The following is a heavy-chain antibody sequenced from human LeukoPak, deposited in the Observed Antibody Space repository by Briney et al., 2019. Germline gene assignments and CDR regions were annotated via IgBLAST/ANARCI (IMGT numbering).Heavy chain of an antibody. D-gene: IGHD4-17*01. CDR1: GFTFSSYG. Sequence: GGSLRLSCATSGFTFSSYGMHWVRQAPGKGLEWVAFIRYDGSNKYYADSVKGRFTISRDNAKNSLYLQMNSLRAEDTAVYYCARAYGDYVSFDYWGQGTLVTVSS. CDR3: ARAYGDYVSFDY. J-gene: IGHJ4*02. CDR2: IRYDGSNK. V-gene: IGHV3-30*02.